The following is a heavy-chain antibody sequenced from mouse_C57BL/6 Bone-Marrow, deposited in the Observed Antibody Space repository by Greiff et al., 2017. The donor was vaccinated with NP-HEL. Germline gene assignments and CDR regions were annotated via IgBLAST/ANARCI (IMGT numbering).Heavy chain of an antibody. Sequence: QVQLQQPGAELVRPGTSVKLSCKASGYTFTSYWMHWVKQRPGQGLEWIGVIDPSDSYTNYIQKFKGKATLTVDTSSSTAYMQLSSLTSEDSAVYYCAGNYYGSSPSNWGQGTTLTVSS. CDR3: AGNYYGSSPSN. V-gene: IGHV1-59*01. J-gene: IGHJ2*01. CDR2: IDPSDSYT. CDR1: GYTFTSYW. D-gene: IGHD1-1*01.